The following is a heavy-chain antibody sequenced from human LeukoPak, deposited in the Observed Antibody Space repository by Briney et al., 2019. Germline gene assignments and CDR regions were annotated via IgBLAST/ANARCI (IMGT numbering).Heavy chain of an antibody. Sequence: GGSLRLSCAASGFTFSNYVMSWVRQAPGKGLEWVSGISAGGSSTYYADSVKGRFTISRDNSKNTLYLQMNSLRAEDTAVYYCAKDEGSEYYDGSGNKYWGQGTLVTVSS. D-gene: IGHD3-10*01. J-gene: IGHJ4*02. CDR1: GFTFSNYV. V-gene: IGHV3-23*01. CDR3: AKDEGSEYYDGSGNKY. CDR2: ISAGGSST.